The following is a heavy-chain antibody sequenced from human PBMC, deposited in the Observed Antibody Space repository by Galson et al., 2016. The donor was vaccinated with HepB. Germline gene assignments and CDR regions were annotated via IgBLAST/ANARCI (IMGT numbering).Heavy chain of an antibody. CDR1: GYTFTRSY. CDR2: INPSGGST. CDR3: ARECSLGIYFYFAY. D-gene: IGHD5-12*01. V-gene: IGHV1-46*01. Sequence: SVKVSCKASGYTFTRSYIHWVRQAPGQGLEWMGIINPSGGSTTYAQKFQGTVTMTRDTSTSTVYMELSSLRSEDTAVYYCARECSLGIYFYFAYWGQGTLVTVSS. J-gene: IGHJ4*02.